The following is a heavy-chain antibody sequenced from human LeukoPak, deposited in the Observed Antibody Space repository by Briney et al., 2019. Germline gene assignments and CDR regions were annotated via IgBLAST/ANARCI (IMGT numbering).Heavy chain of an antibody. Sequence: GGSLRLSCAASGFTVSTNYMSWVRQAPGKGLEWVSVIYSGGSTYYADSVKGRFPLSRDNSKNTVYLQMNSLRAEDTAVYYCARDHNCGGDCYSGMDVWGKGITVTVSS. CDR3: ARDHNCGGDCYSGMDV. V-gene: IGHV3-53*01. D-gene: IGHD2-21*01. CDR1: GFTVSTNY. J-gene: IGHJ6*04. CDR2: IYSGGST.